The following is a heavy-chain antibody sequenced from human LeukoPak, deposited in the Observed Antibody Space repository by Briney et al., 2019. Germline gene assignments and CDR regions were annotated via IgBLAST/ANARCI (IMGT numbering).Heavy chain of an antibody. J-gene: IGHJ6*02. D-gene: IGHD3-16*01. CDR1: GGSISSGGYY. Sequence: SQTLSLTCTVSGGSISSGGYYWSWIRQHPGKGLEWIGYIYYSGCTYYNPSLKSRVTISVDTSKNQFSLKLSSVTAADTAVYYCARDGTKLLGYGMDVWGQGTTVTVSS. V-gene: IGHV4-31*03. CDR3: ARDGTKLLGYGMDV. CDR2: IYYSGCT.